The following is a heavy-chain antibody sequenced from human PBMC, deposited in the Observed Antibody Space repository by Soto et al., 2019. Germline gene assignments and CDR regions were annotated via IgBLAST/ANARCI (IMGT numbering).Heavy chain of an antibody. V-gene: IGHV3-21*04. Sequence: PGGSLRLSCAASGFTFSSYSMNWVRQAPGKGLEWVSSISSSSSYIYYADSVKGRFTISRDNAKNSLYLQMNSLRAEDTAVYYCANGPPVTMVRGVIPSLDDYWGQGTLVTVSS. CDR2: ISSSSSYI. CDR1: GFTFSSYS. J-gene: IGHJ4*02. D-gene: IGHD3-10*01. CDR3: ANGPPVTMVRGVIPSLDDY.